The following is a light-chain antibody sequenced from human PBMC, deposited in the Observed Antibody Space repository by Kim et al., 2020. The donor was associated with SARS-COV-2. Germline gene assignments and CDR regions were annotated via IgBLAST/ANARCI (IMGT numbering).Light chain of an antibody. CDR2: ADN. V-gene: IGLV6-57*02. CDR1: SGSIATDY. Sequence: GKPVTTPGPGSSGSIATDYVQWYQQRPGSAPATVIYADNERPSGVPDRFSGSSDASSNSASLTISGLKTEDEADYYCHSYDRDSHVFGTGTKVTVL. J-gene: IGLJ1*01. CDR3: HSYDRDSHV.